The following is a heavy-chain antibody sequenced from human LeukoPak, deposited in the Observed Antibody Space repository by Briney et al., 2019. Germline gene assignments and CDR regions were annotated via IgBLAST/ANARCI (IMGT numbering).Heavy chain of an antibody. D-gene: IGHD6-19*01. CDR3: ATTSYISGWHWNFDY. CDR2: IHSIGST. J-gene: IGHJ4*02. CDR1: GGSISSGSFF. Sequence: SETLSLTCTLSGGSISSGSFFWDWIRQPPGKGLEWLGSIHSIGSTYYNPSLKSRLTISVDTSKNQFSLKLSSVTAADTAVYYCATTSYISGWHWNFDYWGQGTLVTVSS. V-gene: IGHV4-39*01.